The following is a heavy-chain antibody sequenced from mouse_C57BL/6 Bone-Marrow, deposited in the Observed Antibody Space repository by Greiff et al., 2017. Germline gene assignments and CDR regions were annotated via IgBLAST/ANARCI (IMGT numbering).Heavy chain of an antibody. CDR2: ISYDGSN. V-gene: IGHV3-6*01. CDR3: ARKGYSNYPYAMDY. D-gene: IGHD2-5*01. Sequence: EVKLVESGPGLVKPSQSLSLTCSVTGYSITSGYYWNWIRQFPGNKLEWMGYISYDGSNNYNPSLKNRISITRDTSKNQFFLKLNSVTTEDTATYYCARKGYSNYPYAMDYWGQGTSVTVSS. J-gene: IGHJ4*01. CDR1: GYSITSGYY.